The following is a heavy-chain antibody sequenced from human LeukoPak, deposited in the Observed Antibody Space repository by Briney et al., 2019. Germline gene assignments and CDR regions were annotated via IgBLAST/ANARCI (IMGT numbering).Heavy chain of an antibody. CDR1: GYTFTGYY. CDR3: ARSLSLILTGARENWFDP. V-gene: IGHV1-2*04. D-gene: IGHD3-9*01. J-gene: IGHJ5*02. CDR2: INPNSGGT. Sequence: ASVKVSCKASGYTFTGYYMHWVRQAPGQGLEWMGWINPNSGGTSYAQKFQGWVTMTRDTSISTAYMELSRLRSDDTAVYYCARSLSLILTGARENWFDPWGQGTLVTVSS.